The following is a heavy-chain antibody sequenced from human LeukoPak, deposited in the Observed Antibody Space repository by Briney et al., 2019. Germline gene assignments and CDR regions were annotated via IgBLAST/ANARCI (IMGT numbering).Heavy chain of an antibody. D-gene: IGHD2-2*01. J-gene: IGHJ4*02. CDR3: ARHSWTGSTSYFDY. CDR1: GGFISSYY. CDR2: IYTSGST. V-gene: IGHV4-4*09. Sequence: SETLSLTFPVSGGFISSYYWSWLRQPPGKGLAGIGYIYTSGSTNYNPSLKSRVTISVDTSKNQFSLKLSSVTAADTAVYYCARHSWTGSTSYFDYWGQGTLVTVSS.